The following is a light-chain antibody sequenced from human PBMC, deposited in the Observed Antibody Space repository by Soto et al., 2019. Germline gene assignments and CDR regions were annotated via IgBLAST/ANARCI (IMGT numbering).Light chain of an antibody. CDR3: SSYTSSSTYV. V-gene: IGLV2-14*01. CDR2: DVS. CDR1: SSDVGGYNY. Sequence: QSVLTQAASWSGFPGQSIAISCTGTSSDVGGYNYVSWYQQHPGKAPKLMVYDVSNRPSGVSNRFSGSKSGNTASLTISGLQAEDEADYYCSSYTSSSTYVFGTGTKVTVL. J-gene: IGLJ1*01.